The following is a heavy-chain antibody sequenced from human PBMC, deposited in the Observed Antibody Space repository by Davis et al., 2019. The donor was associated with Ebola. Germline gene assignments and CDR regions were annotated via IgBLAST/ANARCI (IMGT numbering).Heavy chain of an antibody. D-gene: IGHD3-10*01. CDR2: ISGSGGST. J-gene: IGHJ5*02. CDR3: ANARYGSGSYYSPDWFDP. Sequence: GESLKISCAASGFTFSSYAMHWVRQAPGKGLEWVSAISGSGGSTYYADSVKGRFTISRDNSKNTLYLQMNSLRAEDTAVYYCANARYGSGSYYSPDWFDPWGQGTLVTVSS. V-gene: IGHV3-23*01. CDR1: GFTFSSYA.